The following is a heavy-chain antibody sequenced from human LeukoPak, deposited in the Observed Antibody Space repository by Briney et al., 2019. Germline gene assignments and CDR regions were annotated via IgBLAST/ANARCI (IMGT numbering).Heavy chain of an antibody. CDR2: ISYSGRT. Sequence: SETLSLTCTVSGVSITSSDFYWGWIRQPPGKGLEWIATISYSGRTYYNPSLKTRLTISVDTSKNQFSLRLSSVTAAGTAVYYCARGGFYCGGDCYVDYWGQGTLVTVSS. D-gene: IGHD2-21*02. J-gene: IGHJ4*02. CDR1: GVSITSSDFY. CDR3: ARGGFYCGGDCYVDY. V-gene: IGHV4-39*01.